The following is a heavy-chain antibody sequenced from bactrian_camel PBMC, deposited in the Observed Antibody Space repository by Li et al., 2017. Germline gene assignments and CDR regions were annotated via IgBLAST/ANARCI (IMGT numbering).Heavy chain of an antibody. Sequence: HVQLVESGGDLVQPGWSLTLSCTASGFTFSGYWMYWVRQTPAKGLEWVSSIYSDGSSNTYYAESVKGQFTISRDNAENTLYLQLNSLRPEDTAVYYCAARTTRRPSQWCSRGGLYCYTDWGQGTQVTVS. D-gene: IGHD2*01. CDR1: GFTFSGYW. CDR3: AARTTRRPSQWCSRGGLYCYTD. CDR2: IYSDGSSNT. J-gene: IGHJ4*01. V-gene: IGHV3S6*01.